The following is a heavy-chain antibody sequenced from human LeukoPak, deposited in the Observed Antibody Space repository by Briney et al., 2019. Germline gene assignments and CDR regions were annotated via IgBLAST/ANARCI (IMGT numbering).Heavy chain of an antibody. CDR1: GGSISSHRYY. Sequence: SETLSLTCTVSGGSISSHRYYWAWIRQPPGKGLEWIASIYYSGSTYYNPSLKSRVTISVDTSRNQFSLKLSSVTAADTAVYYCASLAVAGLSEGYWGQGTLVTVSS. D-gene: IGHD6-19*01. J-gene: IGHJ4*02. V-gene: IGHV4-39*01. CDR2: IYYSGST. CDR3: ASLAVAGLSEGY.